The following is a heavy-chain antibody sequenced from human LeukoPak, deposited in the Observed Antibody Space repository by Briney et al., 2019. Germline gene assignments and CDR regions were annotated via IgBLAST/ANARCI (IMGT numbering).Heavy chain of an antibody. CDR2: MNPNSGNT. J-gene: IGHJ4*02. D-gene: IGHD6-6*01. V-gene: IGHV1-8*03. Sequence: VSVKVSCKASGYTFTSYDINWVRQATGQGLEWMGWMNPNSGNTGYAQKFQGRVTITRNTSISTAYMELSSLRSEDTAVYYCARGTDSSSSGDYWGQGTLVTVSS. CDR3: ARGTDSSSSGDY. CDR1: GYTFTSYD.